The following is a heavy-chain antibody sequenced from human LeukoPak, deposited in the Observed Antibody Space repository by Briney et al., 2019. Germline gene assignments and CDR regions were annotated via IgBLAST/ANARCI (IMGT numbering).Heavy chain of an antibody. Sequence: SETLSLTCTVSGGSISSSSYYWGWIRQPPGKGLEWIGSIYYSGSTYYNPSLKSRVTISVDTSKNQFSLKLSSVTAADTAVYYCVRDASCWGSDRRCSSGWDDYYYYYGMDVWGQGTTVTVSS. CDR1: GGSISSSSYY. CDR3: VRDASCWGSDRRCSSGWDDYYYYYGMDV. J-gene: IGHJ6*02. CDR2: IYYSGST. V-gene: IGHV4-39*07. D-gene: IGHD6-19*01.